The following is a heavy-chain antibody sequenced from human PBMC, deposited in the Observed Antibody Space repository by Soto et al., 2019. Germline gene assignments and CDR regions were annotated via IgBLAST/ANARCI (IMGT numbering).Heavy chain of an antibody. CDR2: INPNSGGT. D-gene: IGHD4-17*01. V-gene: IGHV1-2*04. Sequence: ASLKGSCHASGYTFTGYYMHWVLQAPGQGLEWMGWINPNSGGTNYAQKFQGWVTMTRDTSISTAYMELSRLRSDDTAVYYCARTPQAVTVSTVTTLLEAYYFDYWGQGTLLT. J-gene: IGHJ4*02. CDR3: ARTPQAVTVSTVTTLLEAYYFDY. CDR1: GYTFTGYY.